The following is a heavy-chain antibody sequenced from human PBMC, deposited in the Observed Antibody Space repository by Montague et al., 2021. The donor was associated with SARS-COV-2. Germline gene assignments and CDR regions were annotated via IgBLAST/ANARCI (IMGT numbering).Heavy chain of an antibody. V-gene: IGHV3-48*03. CDR2: ISTSAYTT. D-gene: IGHD3-16*02. Sequence: SLRLSCAASGFTFSNYDMNWVRQAPGKRPEWISYISTSAYTTSYAGSVKGRFTISRDNGKNSLYLQMNSLRVEDTAVYYCTRDYRSIVGDGLDIWGQRTKVTVSS. CDR1: GFTFSNYD. J-gene: IGHJ3*02. CDR3: TRDYRSIVGDGLDI.